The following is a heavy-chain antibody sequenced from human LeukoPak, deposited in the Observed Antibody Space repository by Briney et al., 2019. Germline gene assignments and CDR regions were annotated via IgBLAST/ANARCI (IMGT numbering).Heavy chain of an antibody. CDR1: GYTFTGDY. Sequence: ASVKVSFKASGYTFTGDYIHWVRQAPGQGLEWMGWINPNSGGTNYAQKYQGRVTMTRDTSISTVYMELSRLRSDDTAVYYCARDSGGGYYYDSSGYYAEYFQHWGQGTLVTVSS. J-gene: IGHJ1*01. CDR2: INPNSGGT. V-gene: IGHV1-2*02. D-gene: IGHD3-22*01. CDR3: ARDSGGGYYYDSSGYYAEYFQH.